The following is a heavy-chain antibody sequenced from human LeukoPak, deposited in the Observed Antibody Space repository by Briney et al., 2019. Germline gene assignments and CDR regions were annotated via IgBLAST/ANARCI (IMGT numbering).Heavy chain of an antibody. CDR3: ARDEGGSGPNVVDP. V-gene: IGHV4-59*12. CDR1: GGSITSFY. J-gene: IGHJ5*02. Sequence: KTSETLSLTCTVSGGSITSFYWSWIRQPPGKGLEWIGYIYYSGNTNYNPSLKSRVTISIDTSKNQFSLRLSSVTAADTAVYYCARDEGGSGPNVVDPWGQGTLVTVSS. CDR2: IYYSGNT. D-gene: IGHD3-10*01.